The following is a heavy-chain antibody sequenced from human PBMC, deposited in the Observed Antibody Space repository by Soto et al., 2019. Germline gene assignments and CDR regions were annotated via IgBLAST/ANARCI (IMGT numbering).Heavy chain of an antibody. CDR2: ISDSGNT. D-gene: IGHD3-10*01. CDR1: GGSIDHYY. V-gene: IGHV4-59*01. Sequence: QEQLQESGPGLVKPSETLSLTCTVSGGSIDHYYWSWIRKPHGKGLDWIGQISDSGNTKYNPSLMSRVTLSVDTSKNQSSLKVTSVTAADTDIYYCAGDSSSWFAYHDIDLWGQGATVVFSS. J-gene: IGHJ6*02. CDR3: AGDSSSWFAYHDIDL.